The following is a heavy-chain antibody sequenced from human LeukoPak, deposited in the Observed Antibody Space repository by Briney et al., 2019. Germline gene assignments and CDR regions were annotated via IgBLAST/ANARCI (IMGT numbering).Heavy chain of an antibody. D-gene: IGHD6-19*01. Sequence: SETLSLTCTVSGGSISSGGYYWSWIRQHPGKGLEWTGYIYYSGSTYYNPSLKSRVTISVDTSKNQFSLKLSSVTAADTAVYYCARAFRQWLVLGYWGQGTLVTVSS. CDR2: IYYSGST. CDR1: GGSISSGGYY. CDR3: ARAFRQWLVLGY. J-gene: IGHJ4*02. V-gene: IGHV4-31*03.